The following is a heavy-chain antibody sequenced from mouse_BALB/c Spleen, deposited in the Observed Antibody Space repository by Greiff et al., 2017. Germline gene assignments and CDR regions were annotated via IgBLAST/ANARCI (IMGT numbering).Heavy chain of an antibody. D-gene: IGHD1-1*01. Sequence: EVQLVESGGGLVQPGGSRKLSCAASGFTFSSFGMHWVRQAPEKGLEWVAYISSGSSTIYYADTVKGRFTISRDNPKNTLFLQMTSLRSEDTAMYYCARNYGDDWYFDVWGAGTTITVSS. V-gene: IGHV5-17*02. CDR2: ISSGSSTI. CDR3: ARNYGDDWYFDV. J-gene: IGHJ1*01. CDR1: GFTFSSFG.